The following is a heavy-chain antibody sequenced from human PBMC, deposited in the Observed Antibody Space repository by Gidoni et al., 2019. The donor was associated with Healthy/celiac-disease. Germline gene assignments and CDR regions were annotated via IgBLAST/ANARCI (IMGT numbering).Heavy chain of an antibody. V-gene: IGHV3-49*04. CDR3: TRSRRITIFGVVIHDWFDP. J-gene: IGHJ5*02. D-gene: IGHD3-3*01. Sequence: EVQLVESGGGLVQPGRSLRLSCTASGFTFGDYAMSWVRQAPGKGLEWVGFIRSKAYGGTTEYAASVKGRFTISRDDSKSIAYLQMNSLKTEDTAVYYCTRSRRITIFGVVIHDWFDPWGQGTLVTVSS. CDR1: GFTFGDYA. CDR2: IRSKAYGGTT.